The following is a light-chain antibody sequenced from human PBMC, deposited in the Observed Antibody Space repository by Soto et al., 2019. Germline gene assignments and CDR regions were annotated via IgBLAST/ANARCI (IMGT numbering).Light chain of an antibody. Sequence: DIQMTQSPSSLSASVGDRVTITCRASQHISIYLNWYQQRPGTAPKLLIFAASSLQSGVPSRFSGSGSGTDFTPTISSLQPEDFATYYCQQSYSNVMHTFGQGTKLEI. CDR3: QQSYSNVMHT. CDR2: AAS. CDR1: QHISIY. V-gene: IGKV1-39*01. J-gene: IGKJ2*01.